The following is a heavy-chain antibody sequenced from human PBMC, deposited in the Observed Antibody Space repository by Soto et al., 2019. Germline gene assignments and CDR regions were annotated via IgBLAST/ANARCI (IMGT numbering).Heavy chain of an antibody. CDR3: ARVGRMFYYDRSRQISGMDV. CDR2: IIPIFGTA. Sequence: SVKVSCKASGGTFSSYAISWVRQAPGQGLEWMGGIIPIFGTANYAQKFQGRVTITADESTSTAYMELSSLRSEDTAVYYCARVGRMFYYDRSRQISGMDVWGQGTTVTVFS. J-gene: IGHJ6*02. V-gene: IGHV1-69*13. D-gene: IGHD3-22*01. CDR1: GGTFSSYA.